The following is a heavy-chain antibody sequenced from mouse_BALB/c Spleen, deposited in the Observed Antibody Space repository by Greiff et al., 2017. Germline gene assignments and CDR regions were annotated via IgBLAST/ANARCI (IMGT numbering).Heavy chain of an antibody. CDR3: ARGGYGNYRWYFDV. J-gene: IGHJ1*01. V-gene: IGHV3-8*02. Sequence: EVKLQESGPSLVKPSQTLSLTCSVTGDSITSGYWNWIRKFPGNKLEYMGYISYSGSTYYNPSLKSRISITRDTSKNQYYLQLNSVTTEDTATYYGARGGYGNYRWYFDVWGAGTTVTVSS. CDR2: ISYSGST. CDR1: GDSITSGY. D-gene: IGHD2-10*02.